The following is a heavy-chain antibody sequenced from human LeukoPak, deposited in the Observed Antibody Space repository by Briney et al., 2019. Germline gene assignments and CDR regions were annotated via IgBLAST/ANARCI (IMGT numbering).Heavy chain of an antibody. V-gene: IGHV4-39*07. CDR1: GDSISGSSYY. CDR2: TFYNGRT. J-gene: IGHJ4*02. Sequence: PSETLSLTCTVSGDSISGSSYYWGWIRQPPGKGLEWIGSTFYNGRTYYKPSLKSRVTISVDTSKNQFSLKLSSVTAADTAVYYCARVGLILAVAGTSHTPFDYWGQGTLVTVSS. CDR3: ARVGLILAVAGTSHTPFDY. D-gene: IGHD6-19*01.